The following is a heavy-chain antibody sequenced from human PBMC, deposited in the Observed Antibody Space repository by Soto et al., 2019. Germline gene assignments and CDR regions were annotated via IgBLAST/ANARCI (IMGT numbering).Heavy chain of an antibody. D-gene: IGHD3-16*01. CDR3: AKDVSSRRWFDP. CDR1: GASIRSYH. CDR2: MQHTGNT. Sequence: QVQLQESGPGLVKPSETLSLTCAVSGASIRSYHWSWIRQPAGKGLEWIGRMQHTGNTNYNPSLTRRVTMSVDTSKNQISLKMTSVTAADTAVYFCAKDVSSRRWFDPWGQGILVIVSS. J-gene: IGHJ5*02. V-gene: IGHV4-4*07.